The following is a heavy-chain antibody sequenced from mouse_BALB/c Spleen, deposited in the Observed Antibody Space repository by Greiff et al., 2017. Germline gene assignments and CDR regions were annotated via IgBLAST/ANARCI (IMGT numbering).Heavy chain of an antibody. CDR1: GYTFTSYW. Sequence: QVQLQQSGAELARPGASVKLSCKASGYTFTSYWMQWVKQRPGQGLEWIGAIYPGDGDTRYTQKFKGKATLTADKSSSTAYMQLSSLASEDSAVFYCARRVTTVVAEADYCDNWGQGTTLTVSS. CDR2: IYPGDGDT. V-gene: IGHV1-87*01. CDR3: ARRVTTVVAEADYCDN. J-gene: IGHJ2*01. D-gene: IGHD1-1*01.